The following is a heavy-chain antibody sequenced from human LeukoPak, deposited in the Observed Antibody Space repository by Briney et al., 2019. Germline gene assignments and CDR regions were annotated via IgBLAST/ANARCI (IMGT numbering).Heavy chain of an antibody. D-gene: IGHD6-19*01. CDR3: AREIPIAVAGNHDEGYPDY. Sequence: GGSLRLSCAASGFTFSSYSMNWVRQAPGKGLEWVSSISSSSSYIYYADSVKGRFTISRDNAKNSLYLQMNSLRAEDTAVYYCAREIPIAVAGNHDEGYPDYWGQGTLVTVSS. CDR1: GFTFSSYS. V-gene: IGHV3-21*01. J-gene: IGHJ4*02. CDR2: ISSSSSYI.